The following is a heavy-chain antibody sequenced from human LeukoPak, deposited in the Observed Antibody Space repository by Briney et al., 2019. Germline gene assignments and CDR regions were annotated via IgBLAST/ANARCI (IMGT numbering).Heavy chain of an antibody. CDR3: ARELGYCSSTSCYDYYYGMDV. Sequence: ASVKVSCKASGYTFTGYYMHWVRQAPGQGLEWMGWINPDSGGTNYAQKFQGWVTMTRDTSISTAYMELSRLRSDGTAVYYCARELGYCSSTSCYDYYYGMDVWGQGTTVTVSS. CDR1: GYTFTGYY. CDR2: INPDSGGT. J-gene: IGHJ6*02. V-gene: IGHV1-2*04. D-gene: IGHD2-2*01.